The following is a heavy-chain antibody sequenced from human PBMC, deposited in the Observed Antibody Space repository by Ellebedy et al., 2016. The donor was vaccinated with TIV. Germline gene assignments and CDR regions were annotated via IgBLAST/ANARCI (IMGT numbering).Heavy chain of an antibody. V-gene: IGHV3-30-3*01. Sequence: PGGSLRLSCAASGFTFSSYAMHWVRQAPGKGLEWVAVISYDGSNKYYADSVKVRITISRDNSKNTLYLQMNSLRAEDTAVYYFARDGDENCGGDCYYYYYGMDVWGQGTTVTVSS. J-gene: IGHJ6*02. CDR2: ISYDGSNK. CDR1: GFTFSSYA. CDR3: ARDGDENCGGDCYYYYYGMDV. D-gene: IGHD2-21*02.